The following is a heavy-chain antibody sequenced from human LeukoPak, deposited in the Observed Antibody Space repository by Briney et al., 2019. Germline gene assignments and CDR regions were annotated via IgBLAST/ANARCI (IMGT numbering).Heavy chain of an antibody. CDR1: GFTFSSYG. CDR3: AKAAGYSSGWHPGGTRIDY. V-gene: IGHV3-30*18. D-gene: IGHD6-19*01. Sequence: GGSLRLSCAASGFTFSSYGMHWVRQAPGKGLEGVAVISYDGSNKYYADSVKGRFTISRDNSKNTLYLQMNSLRAEDTAVYYCAKAAGYSSGWHPGGTRIDYWGQGTLVTVSS. J-gene: IGHJ4*02. CDR2: ISYDGSNK.